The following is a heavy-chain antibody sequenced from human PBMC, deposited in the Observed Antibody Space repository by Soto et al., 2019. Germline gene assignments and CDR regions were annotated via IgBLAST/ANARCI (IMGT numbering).Heavy chain of an antibody. Sequence: ASVKVSCKASGYTFRSYGITWVRQAPGQGLEWMAWISPYNGNTNYAQDLQGRVTMTTDTSTSTAYMELRSLTSGDTAMYYCARDLVSGSDFWRAYNGGYFDYWGQGTLVTASS. J-gene: IGHJ4*02. CDR1: GYTFRSYG. CDR2: ISPYNGNT. V-gene: IGHV1-18*01. D-gene: IGHD3-3*01. CDR3: ARDLVSGSDFWRAYNGGYFDY.